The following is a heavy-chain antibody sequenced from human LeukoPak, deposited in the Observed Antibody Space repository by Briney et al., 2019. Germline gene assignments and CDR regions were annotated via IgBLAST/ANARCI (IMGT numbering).Heavy chain of an antibody. CDR1: AFTVSNNY. CDR3: ARDRGVAEYYFDY. V-gene: IGHV3-66*01. Sequence: GGSLRLSCAASAFTVSNNYMRWVRQAPGKGLEWVSLIYSGGSTYYADSVKGRFIISRDNSKNTLYLQMGSLRAEDMAVYYCARDRGVAEYYFDYWGQGTLVTVSS. CDR2: IYSGGST. D-gene: IGHD3-10*01. J-gene: IGHJ4*02.